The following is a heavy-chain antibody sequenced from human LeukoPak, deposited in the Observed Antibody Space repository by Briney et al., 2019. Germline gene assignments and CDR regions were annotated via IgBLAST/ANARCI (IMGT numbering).Heavy chain of an antibody. CDR1: GDSVSSNSAA. CDR3: ARGLGLLWFGELSYFDY. Sequence: SQTLSLTCAISGDSVSSNSAAWNWIRQSPSRGLEWLGRTYYRSKWYNDYAVSVKSRITINSDTSKNQFSLQLNSVTPEDTAVYYCARGLGLLWFGELSYFDYWGQGTLVTVSS. V-gene: IGHV6-1*01. D-gene: IGHD3-10*01. CDR2: TYYRSKWYN. J-gene: IGHJ4*02.